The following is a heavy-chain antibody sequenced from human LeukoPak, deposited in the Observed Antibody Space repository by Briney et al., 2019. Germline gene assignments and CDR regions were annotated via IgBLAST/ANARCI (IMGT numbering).Heavy chain of an antibody. CDR3: AKALLITMIVVVTPSDY. CDR2: SSGSGGST. Sequence: GGSLRLSCAASGFTFSSYAMSWVRQAPGKGLEWVSASSGSGGSTYYADSVKGRFTISRDNSKNTLYLQMNSLRAEDTAVYYCAKALLITMIVVVTPSDYWGQGTLVTVSS. V-gene: IGHV3-23*01. J-gene: IGHJ4*02. CDR1: GFTFSSYA. D-gene: IGHD3-22*01.